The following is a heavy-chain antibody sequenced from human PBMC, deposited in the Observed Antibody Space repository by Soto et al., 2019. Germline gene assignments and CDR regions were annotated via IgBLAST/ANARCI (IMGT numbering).Heavy chain of an antibody. CDR3: VKGEYYYDSSGYYPFDY. CDR2: ISTNGGST. CDR1: GFTFSIYA. Sequence: GGSLRLSCSASGFTFSIYAMHWVRQAPGKGLEYVSSISTNGGSTDYADSVKGRFTIARDNSKNTVYLQMSSLRVEDTAVYYCVKGEYYYDSSGYYPFDYWGQGTLVTVSS. D-gene: IGHD3-22*01. J-gene: IGHJ4*02. V-gene: IGHV3-64D*06.